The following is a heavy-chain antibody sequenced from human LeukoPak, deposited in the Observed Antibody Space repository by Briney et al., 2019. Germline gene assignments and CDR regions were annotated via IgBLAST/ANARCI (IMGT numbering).Heavy chain of an antibody. J-gene: IGHJ4*02. CDR1: GYTFTSYA. Sequence: ASVKVSCKASGYTFTSYAMHWVRQAPGQRLEWMGWINAGNGNTKYSQKFQGRVTITRDTSASTAYMELSSLRSEDTAVYYCARAIVVEVAATRGLFDYWGQGTLVTVSS. D-gene: IGHD2-15*01. CDR3: ARAIVVEVAATRGLFDY. CDR2: INAGNGNT. V-gene: IGHV1-3*01.